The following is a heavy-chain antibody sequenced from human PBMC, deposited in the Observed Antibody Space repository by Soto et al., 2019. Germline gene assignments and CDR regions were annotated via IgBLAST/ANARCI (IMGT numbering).Heavy chain of an antibody. CDR1: GFTFSSYW. D-gene: IGHD3-3*01. V-gene: IGHV3-7*01. CDR3: ASGAQEWLLLMGQYYFDY. J-gene: IGHJ4*02. Sequence: GGSLRLSCAASGFTFSSYWMSWVRQAPGKGLEWVANIKQDGSEKYYVDSVKGRFTISRDNAKNSLYLQMNSLRAEDTAVYYCASGAQEWLLLMGQYYFDYWGQGTLVTVSS. CDR2: IKQDGSEK.